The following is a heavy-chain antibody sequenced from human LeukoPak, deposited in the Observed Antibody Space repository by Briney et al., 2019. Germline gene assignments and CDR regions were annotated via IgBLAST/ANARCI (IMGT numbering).Heavy chain of an antibody. CDR2: INPSGGST. V-gene: IGHV1-46*01. CDR3: ARPYYYDSSGYLNWGRNWFDP. CDR1: GYTFTSYY. Sequence: ASVKVSCKASGYTFTSYYMHWVRQAPGQGLEGMGIINPSGGSTSYAQKFQGRVTMTRDTSTSTVYMELSSLRSEDTAVYYCARPYYYDSSGYLNWGRNWFDPWGQGTLVTVSS. D-gene: IGHD3-22*01. J-gene: IGHJ5*02.